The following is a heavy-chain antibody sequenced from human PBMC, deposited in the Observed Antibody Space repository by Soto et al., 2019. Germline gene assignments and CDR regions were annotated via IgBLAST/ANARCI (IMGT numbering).Heavy chain of an antibody. D-gene: IGHD3-22*01. V-gene: IGHV2-5*01. J-gene: IGHJ2*01. Sequence: QITLKESGPTLVKPTQTLTLTCTFSGFSLSTSGVGVGWIRQPPGKALEWLALIYWNVDKRYSPSLKSRLTITKDTSKNQVVLTMTNMDPVDTATYYCAHGVAYYYDSSGYSHWYFDLWGRGTLVTVSS. CDR1: GFSLSTSGVG. CDR2: IYWNVDK. CDR3: AHGVAYYYDSSGYSHWYFDL.